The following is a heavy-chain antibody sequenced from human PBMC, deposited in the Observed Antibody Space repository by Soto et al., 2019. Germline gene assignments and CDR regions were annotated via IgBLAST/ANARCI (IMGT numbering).Heavy chain of an antibody. V-gene: IGHV3-64*01. CDR3: AIIVAHVPS. J-gene: IGHJ5*02. CDR2: ISSNGGST. D-gene: IGHD5-12*01. CDR1: GFTFSSYA. Sequence: EVQLVESGGGLVQPGGSLRLSCAASGFTFSSYAMHWVRQAPGKGLEYDSAISSNGGSTYYANSVKGRFTISRDNSKNTLYLQMGSLRAEDMAVYYCAIIVAHVPSWGQGTLVTVSS.